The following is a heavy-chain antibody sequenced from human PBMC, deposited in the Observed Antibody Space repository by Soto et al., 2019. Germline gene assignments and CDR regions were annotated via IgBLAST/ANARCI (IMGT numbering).Heavy chain of an antibody. J-gene: IGHJ4*02. Sequence: PGGSLRLSCAASGFTFSSYSMNWVRQAPGKGLEWVSSITGSSSYIYYADSVRGRFTISRDNAKNSLYLQMNSLRVEDTAVYYCARITSGWLAPGDYWGQGTPVTVS. CDR1: GFTFSSYS. CDR2: ITGSSSYI. CDR3: ARITSGWLAPGDY. D-gene: IGHD6-19*01. V-gene: IGHV3-21*01.